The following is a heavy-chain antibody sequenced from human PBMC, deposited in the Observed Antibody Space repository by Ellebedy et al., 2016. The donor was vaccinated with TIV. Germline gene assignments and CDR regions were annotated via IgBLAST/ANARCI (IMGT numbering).Heavy chain of an antibody. V-gene: IGHV4-4*07. CDR3: ARRTNTGSYNYFNH. J-gene: IGHJ4*02. D-gene: IGHD1-26*01. CDR2: IYTSGST. Sequence: SETLSLXCSVSGDSISDYCWAWFRQPAGKGLEWIGRIYTSGSTNYNPSLNSRVTMSIDTSKNQFSLRLSSVTAADTAVYYCARRTNTGSYNYFNHWGQGTLVTVSS. CDR1: GDSISDYC.